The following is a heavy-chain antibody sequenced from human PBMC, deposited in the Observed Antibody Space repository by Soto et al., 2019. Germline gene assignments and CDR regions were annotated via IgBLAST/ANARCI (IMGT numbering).Heavy chain of an antibody. CDR2: VCPGGRT. CDR1: GGSFNNYC. Sequence: QVRLQQWGAGLVRPSEPLALTCAVYGGSFNNYCWSWIRQPPGKGLEWIGEVCPGGRTNYSPTLKREARVAVEGSKNQFALRLTSVTVADTAVYYCARGDYGQYDASNWFDPWGQGHLVIVAS. J-gene: IGHJ5*02. D-gene: IGHD3-10*01. V-gene: IGHV4-34*02. CDR3: ARGDYGQYDASNWFDP.